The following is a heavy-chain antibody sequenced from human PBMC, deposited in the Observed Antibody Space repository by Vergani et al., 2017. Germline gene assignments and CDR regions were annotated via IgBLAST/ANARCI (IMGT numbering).Heavy chain of an antibody. V-gene: IGHV1-46*03. CDR2: INPSGGHT. J-gene: IGHJ4*02. Sequence: QVQVVQSGAEVKKSGASVKVSCKTSGYTFSNYYMHWVRQAPGQGLEWMGIINPSGGHTNYAQKFQGIVTMTRDTSTSTVYMELSSLRSEDTAIYYCARGDYGMLTGYRYWGQGTLVTVSA. CDR1: GYTFSNYY. CDR3: ARGDYGMLTGYRY. D-gene: IGHD3-9*01.